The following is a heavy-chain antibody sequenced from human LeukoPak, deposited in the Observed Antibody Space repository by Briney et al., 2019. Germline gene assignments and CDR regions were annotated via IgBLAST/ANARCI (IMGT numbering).Heavy chain of an antibody. CDR2: IYYSGST. CDR3: ARQLRWGDFGY. Sequence: SETLSLTCSVSGGSVSSGSYYWTWIRQPPGKGLEWIGYIYYSGSTNYNPSLKSRVTISVDTYKNQFSLKLSSVTAADTAMYYCARQLRWGDFGYWGQGTLVTVSS. V-gene: IGHV4-61*01. CDR1: GGSVSSGSYY. D-gene: IGHD4-23*01. J-gene: IGHJ4*02.